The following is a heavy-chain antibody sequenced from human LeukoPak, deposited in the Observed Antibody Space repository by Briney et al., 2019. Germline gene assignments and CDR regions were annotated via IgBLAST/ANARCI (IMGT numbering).Heavy chain of an antibody. CDR1: GYSISSGYY. D-gene: IGHD3-22*01. Sequence: SETLSLTCTVSGYSISSGYYWGWIRQPPGKGLEWIGSIYHSGSTYYNPSLKSRVTISVDTSKNQFSLKLTSVTAADTAVYYCARDWPHLYYYDKGEDYWGQGTLVTVSS. J-gene: IGHJ4*02. CDR2: IYHSGST. CDR3: ARDWPHLYYYDKGEDY. V-gene: IGHV4-38-2*02.